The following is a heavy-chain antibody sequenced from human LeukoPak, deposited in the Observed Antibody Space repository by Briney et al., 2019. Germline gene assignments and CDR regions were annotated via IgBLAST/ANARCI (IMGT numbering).Heavy chain of an antibody. V-gene: IGHV3-48*01. CDR3: ARRPTSLGYFDV. J-gene: IGHJ2*01. CDR2: ISSSSSVL. Sequence: GGSLKLSCAASGFTFSGYSMNWVRQAPGKGLEWVSYISSSSSVLHYADSVKARFTISRDNSENTLYMQMKSLRAEDTAVYYCARRPTSLGYFDVWGRGTLVTVSS. CDR1: GFTFSGYS.